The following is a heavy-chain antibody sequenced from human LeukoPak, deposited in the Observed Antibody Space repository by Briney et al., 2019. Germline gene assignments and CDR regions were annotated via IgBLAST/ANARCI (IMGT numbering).Heavy chain of an antibody. V-gene: IGHV4-34*01. D-gene: IGHD2-2*01. J-gene: IGHJ3*02. CDR1: GGSFSGYY. CDR3: ARLPGPEYQQDNAFDI. Sequence: PSETLSLTCAVYGGSFSGYYWSWIRQPPGKGLEWIGEINHSGGTNYNPSLKSRVTISVDTSKNQFSLKLSSVTAADTAVYYCARLPGPEYQQDNAFDIWGQGTMVTVSS. CDR2: INHSGGT.